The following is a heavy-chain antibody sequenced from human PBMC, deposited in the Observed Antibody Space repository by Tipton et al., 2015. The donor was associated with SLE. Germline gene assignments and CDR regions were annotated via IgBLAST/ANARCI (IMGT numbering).Heavy chain of an antibody. CDR3: ARSAGYGSNWAHFDY. CDR2: IFHSGST. J-gene: IGHJ4*02. V-gene: IGHV4-59*11. CDR1: GYSISGHY. D-gene: IGHD6-13*01. Sequence: TLSLTCTVSGYSISGHYWTWIRQSPGKGLEWIGYIFHSGSTNHNPSLKSRVTISVDTSKNQFSLKLSSVTAADTAVYYCARSAGYGSNWAHFDYWGQGTLVTVSS.